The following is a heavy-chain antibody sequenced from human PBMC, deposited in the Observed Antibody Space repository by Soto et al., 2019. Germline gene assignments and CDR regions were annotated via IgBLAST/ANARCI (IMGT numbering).Heavy chain of an antibody. V-gene: IGHV4-31*03. J-gene: IGHJ6*02. CDR2: IYYSGST. Sequence: SETLSLTCTVSGGSISSGGYYWSWIRQHPGKGLEWIGYIYYSGSTYYNPSLKSRVTISVDTSKNQFSPKLSSVTAADTAVYYCARDSGSPGDYGMDVWGQGTTVTVSS. D-gene: IGHD3-10*01. CDR3: ARDSGSPGDYGMDV. CDR1: GGSISSGGYY.